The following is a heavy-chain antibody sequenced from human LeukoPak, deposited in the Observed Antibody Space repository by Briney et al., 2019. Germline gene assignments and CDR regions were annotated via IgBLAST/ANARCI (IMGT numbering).Heavy chain of an antibody. CDR2: IRNDGSYE. J-gene: IGHJ5*02. CDR1: GFTFSDYG. Sequence: PGGSLRLSCAASGFTFSDYGMHWVRQAPGKGLEWVAFIRNDGSYEYYAHSVKGRFTISRDNSRNTLYLQMNSLTAEDTAVYYCAKGGSASHNWFDPWGQGSLVTVSS. D-gene: IGHD2-15*01. CDR3: AKGGSASHNWFDP. V-gene: IGHV3-30*02.